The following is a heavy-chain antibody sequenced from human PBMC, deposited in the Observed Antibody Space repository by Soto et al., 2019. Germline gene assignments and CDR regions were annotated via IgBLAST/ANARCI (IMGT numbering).Heavy chain of an antibody. CDR2: IYYSGST. J-gene: IGHJ4*02. Sequence: ASETLSLTCTVSGGSISSSSYYWGWIRHPPGKGLEWIGSIYYSGSTYYNPSLKSRVTISVDTSKNQFSLKLSSVTAADTAVYYCARLATLYSRVPPDYWGQGTLVTVSS. V-gene: IGHV4-39*01. CDR1: GGSISSSSYY. D-gene: IGHD5-12*01. CDR3: ARLATLYSRVPPDY.